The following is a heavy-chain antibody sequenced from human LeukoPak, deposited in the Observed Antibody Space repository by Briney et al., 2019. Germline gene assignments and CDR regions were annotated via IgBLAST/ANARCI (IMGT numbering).Heavy chain of an antibody. CDR3: TRDDRKGLWFGESHFDY. D-gene: IGHD3-10*01. CDR2: ISVRADGGTT. Sequence: GGYLRLSSTASGFTFGDYAMNWLPHAPGKGLEWVGFISVRADGGTTEYAASVKGRFTISRDDSKSIAYLQMNSLKTEDTAVYYCTRDDRKGLWFGESHFDYWGQGTLVTVSS. V-gene: IGHV3-49*03. J-gene: IGHJ4*02. CDR1: GFTFGDYA.